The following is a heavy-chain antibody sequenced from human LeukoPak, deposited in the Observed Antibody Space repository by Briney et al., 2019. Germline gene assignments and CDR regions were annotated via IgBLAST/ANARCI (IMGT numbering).Heavy chain of an antibody. J-gene: IGHJ4*02. CDR3: ARGYDFWSGYYLFDY. Sequence: ASVKVSCKASGYTFTGYYMHWVRQAPGQGLEWMGWINPNSSGTNYAQKFQGRVTMTRDTSISTAYMELSRLRSDDTAVYYCARGYDFWSGYYLFDYWGQGTLVTVSS. CDR2: INPNSSGT. CDR1: GYTFTGYY. V-gene: IGHV1-2*02. D-gene: IGHD3-3*01.